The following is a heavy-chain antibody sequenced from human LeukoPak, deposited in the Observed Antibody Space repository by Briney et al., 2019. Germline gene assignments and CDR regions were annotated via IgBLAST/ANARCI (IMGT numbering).Heavy chain of an antibody. J-gene: IGHJ6*03. CDR1: GYTFTGYY. Sequence: ASVKVSCKAFGYTFTGYYIHWVRQDPGQGLEWMGRINPNSGGTKYAQKFQGRVTMTRDTSISTAYMELSRLRSDDTAVYYCARTYVYYYMDVWGKGTTVTISS. D-gene: IGHD2-8*01. CDR3: ARTYVYYYMDV. CDR2: INPNSGGT. V-gene: IGHV1-2*06.